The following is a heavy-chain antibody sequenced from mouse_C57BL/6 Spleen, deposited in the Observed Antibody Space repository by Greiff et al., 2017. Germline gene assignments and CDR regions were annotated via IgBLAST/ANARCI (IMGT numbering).Heavy chain of an antibody. D-gene: IGHD1-1*01. J-gene: IGHJ4*01. CDR3: AGCDYGSNYYAMDY. CDR2: IYPYNDGT. V-gene: IGHV1-14*01. CDR1: GYTFTSYV. Sequence: EVKLQESGPELVKPGASVKMSCTASGYTFTSYVMHWVKQKPGQGLEWIGYIYPYNDGTKYTEKFKGKATLTSDKSSSTAYLELSSLTSEDSAVYYCAGCDYGSNYYAMDYWGQGTSVTVSS.